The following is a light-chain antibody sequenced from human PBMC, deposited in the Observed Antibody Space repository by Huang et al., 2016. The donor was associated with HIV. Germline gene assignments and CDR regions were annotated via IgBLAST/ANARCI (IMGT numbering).Light chain of an antibody. J-gene: IGKJ2*03. CDR1: QSVSIN. CDR2: GAS. Sequence: EIVMTQSPATLSVSPGDRATLSCRASQSVSINLAWYQQKPGQAPRLLIYGASTRATGIPAKFSGTGSGTEFTLTISSLQSEDFAVYYCQQYNNWPTSFGQGTKLEIK. V-gene: IGKV3-15*01. CDR3: QQYNNWPTS.